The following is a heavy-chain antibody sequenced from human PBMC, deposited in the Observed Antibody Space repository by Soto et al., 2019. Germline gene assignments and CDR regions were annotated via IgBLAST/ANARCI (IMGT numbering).Heavy chain of an antibody. D-gene: IGHD6-19*01. V-gene: IGHV1-69*13. J-gene: IGHJ3*02. CDR3: ARDSSGWYGVSAFDI. CDR2: IIPIFGTA. CDR1: GGTFSSYA. Sequence: GASVKVSCKASGGTFSSYAISWVRQAPGQGLEWMGGIIPIFGTANYAQKFQGRVTITADESTSTAYMELSSLRSEDTAVYYCARDSSGWYGVSAFDIWGQGTMVTVSS.